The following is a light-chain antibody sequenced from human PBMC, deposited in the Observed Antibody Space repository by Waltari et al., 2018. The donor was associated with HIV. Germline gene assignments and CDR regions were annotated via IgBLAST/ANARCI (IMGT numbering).Light chain of an antibody. V-gene: IGLV1-40*01. Sequence: QSALTQPPSVSGAPGQRVTISCTGNRSNIGAGYFVHWYQHLPGTAPKLLVYSDINRPSWVPDRVSGSKSGTSASLVITGLQAEDEADYYCQSYDSSLRASVFGGGTKLTVL. CDR1: RSNIGAGYF. CDR2: SDI. J-gene: IGLJ2*01. CDR3: QSYDSSLRASV.